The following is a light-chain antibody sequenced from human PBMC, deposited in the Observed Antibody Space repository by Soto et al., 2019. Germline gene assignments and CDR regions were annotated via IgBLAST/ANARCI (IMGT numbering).Light chain of an antibody. CDR3: MQSTQLPPT. V-gene: IGKV3-20*01. CDR2: GVS. Sequence: ELVLTQSPGTLSLSPGERATLSCMASQSLSSRNLAWYQQKPGQAPRPLIYGVSSRATGIPDRFSGSGSGTDFTLTISRLEPEDVGIYYCMQSTQLPPTFGQGTRLENK. J-gene: IGKJ5*01. CDR1: QSLSSRN.